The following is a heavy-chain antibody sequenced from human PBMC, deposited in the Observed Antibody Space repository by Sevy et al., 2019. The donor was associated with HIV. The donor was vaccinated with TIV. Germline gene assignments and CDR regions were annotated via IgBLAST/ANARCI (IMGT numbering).Heavy chain of an antibody. CDR2: IKEDGSDK. CDR3: ARWDV. J-gene: IGHJ6*04. CDR1: ESTFSSNW. V-gene: IGHV3-7*01. Sequence: GGSLRPSFAAPESTFSSNWMNGVRQAPGKGLEGVANIKEDGSDKYYVDSVKAQFTISRDNAQNSLYLEMNSLRAEDTAVYYCARWDVWGKGTTVTVSS.